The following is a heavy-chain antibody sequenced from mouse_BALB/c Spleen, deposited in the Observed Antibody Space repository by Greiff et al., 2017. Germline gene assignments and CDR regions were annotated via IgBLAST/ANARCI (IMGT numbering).Heavy chain of an antibody. CDR3: SSRMITTADYLDY. Sequence: VHVKQSGAELVKPGASVKLSCTASGFNIKDTYMHWVQQRPEQGLEWIGRIDPANGKTKYDPKFQGKDTITADTSSNTAYLQLSSLTSEDTDVSYCSSRMITTADYLDYWGQGTTLTVSS. CDR1: GFNIKDTY. J-gene: IGHJ2*01. CDR2: IDPANGKT. V-gene: IGHV14-3*02. D-gene: IGHD2-4*01.